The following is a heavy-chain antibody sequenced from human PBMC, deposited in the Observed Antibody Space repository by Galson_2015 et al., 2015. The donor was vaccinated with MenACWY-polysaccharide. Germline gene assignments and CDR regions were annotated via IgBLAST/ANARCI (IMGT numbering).Heavy chain of an antibody. CDR2: ISYDGSNT. CDR1: GLTFSSYA. CDR3: AKDQGWIKLLYYFDY. D-gene: IGHD5-18*01. Sequence: SLRLSCAASGLTFSSYAMYWVRQAPGKGLEWVAIISYDGSNTYYSDSVKGRFTISRDNSKYTLYLQMTSLRAEDTAVYYCAKDQGWIKLLYYFDYWVQGTLVTVSS. J-gene: IGHJ4*02. V-gene: IGHV3-30*18.